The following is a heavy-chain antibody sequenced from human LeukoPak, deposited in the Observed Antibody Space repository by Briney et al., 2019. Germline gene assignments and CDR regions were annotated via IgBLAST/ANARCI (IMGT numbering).Heavy chain of an antibody. J-gene: IGHJ5*02. CDR1: GYTFTGYY. CDR2: INPNSGGT. Sequence: ASVKVSCKASGYTFTGYYMHWVRQAPGQGLEWMGWINPNSGGTNYAQKFQGRVTMTRDTSISTAYMELSRLRSDDTAVYYCARGSGNYFRWFDPWGQGTLVTVSS. CDR3: ARGSGNYFRWFDP. D-gene: IGHD1-26*01. V-gene: IGHV1-2*02.